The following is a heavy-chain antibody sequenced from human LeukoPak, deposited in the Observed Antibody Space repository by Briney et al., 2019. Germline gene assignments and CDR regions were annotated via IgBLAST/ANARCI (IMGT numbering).Heavy chain of an antibody. J-gene: IGHJ4*02. D-gene: IGHD2-15*01. CDR2: ISDIGAAT. Sequence: PGGSLRLSCAASGITLRTFLMSWVRQAPGKGLEWVSAISDIGAATNYADSVKGRLTISRDNSKNTLYLQMNSLRAEDTAVYYCAKRSCSGGSCNFDYWGQGTLVTVSS. CDR1: GITLRTFL. CDR3: AKRSCSGGSCNFDY. V-gene: IGHV3-23*01.